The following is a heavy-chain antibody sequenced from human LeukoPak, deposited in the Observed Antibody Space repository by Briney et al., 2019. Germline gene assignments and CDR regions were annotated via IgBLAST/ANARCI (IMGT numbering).Heavy chain of an antibody. CDR3: ARTRGMAATASFDY. D-gene: IGHD6-13*01. V-gene: IGHV3-23*01. Sequence: GGSLRLSCAASGFTFRSYAMNWVRQAPGKGLEWVSGISGSGGSTYYADSVKGRFTISRDNSGNTLFLQMNSLRTEDTALYYCARTRGMAATASFDYWGQGTLVTVSS. CDR2: ISGSGGST. CDR1: GFTFRSYA. J-gene: IGHJ4*02.